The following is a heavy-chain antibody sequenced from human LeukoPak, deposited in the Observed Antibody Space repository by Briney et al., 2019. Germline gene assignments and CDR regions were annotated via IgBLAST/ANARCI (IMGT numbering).Heavy chain of an antibody. J-gene: IGHJ6*03. CDR1: GYNLSTYA. CDR2: ISTHHGNT. CDR3: ARGSSSMAASGTWIYYYYYMDV. D-gene: IGHD6-13*01. Sequence: ASVKVSCQASGYNLSTYAMSWVRQAPGQGLEWMGWISTHHGNTNYAQRFQGRVTMTTDTSTNTAYMELRSLRSDDTAVYYCARGSSSMAASGTWIYYYYYMDVWGKGTTVIVSS. V-gene: IGHV1-18*01.